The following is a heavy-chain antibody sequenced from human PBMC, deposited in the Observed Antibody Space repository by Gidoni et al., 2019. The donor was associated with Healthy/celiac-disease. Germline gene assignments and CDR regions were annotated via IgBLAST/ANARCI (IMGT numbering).Heavy chain of an antibody. V-gene: IGHV4-30-4*01. J-gene: IGHJ4*02. D-gene: IGHD6-13*01. CDR2: IYYSGSG. CDR3: ARGRIAAAGLPYFDY. CDR1: AVSLSSGDHY. Sequence: VQLLESGPGPRKPSQTLSLTCTVPAVSLSSGDHYGSWIRQPQGNGLDWIGYIYYSGSGYYSPALKSRGNISVDTSKNQFALKLGSGTAAETAVYYCARGRIAAAGLPYFDYWGQGTLVTVSS.